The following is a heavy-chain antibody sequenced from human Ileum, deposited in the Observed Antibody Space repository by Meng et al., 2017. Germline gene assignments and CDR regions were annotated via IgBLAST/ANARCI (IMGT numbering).Heavy chain of an antibody. CDR1: GGAISSSNW. D-gene: IGHD3-22*01. V-gene: IGHV4-4*02. Sequence: VQQRDTGHGLVKPSGPLFPTCGVSGGAISSSNWWSWVRQPPGKGLEWIGEIYHSGSTNYNPSLKSRVTISVDKSKNQFSLKLSSVTAADTAVYYCSRTSYYDNSGYYPGWGQGTLVTVSS. CDR3: SRTSYYDNSGYYPG. CDR2: IYHSGST. J-gene: IGHJ4*02.